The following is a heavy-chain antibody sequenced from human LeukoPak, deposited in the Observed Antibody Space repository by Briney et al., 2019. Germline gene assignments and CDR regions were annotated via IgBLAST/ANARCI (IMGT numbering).Heavy chain of an antibody. Sequence: PSETLSLTCTVSGYSISSGYYWGWIRQPPGKGLEWIGSIYHSGSTYYNPSLKSQVTISVDTSKNQFSLKLSSVTAADTAVYYCARANRHVDIVVVPAASNWFDPWGQGTLVTVSS. D-gene: IGHD2-2*01. V-gene: IGHV4-38-2*02. CDR1: GYSISSGYY. J-gene: IGHJ5*02. CDR3: ARANRHVDIVVVPAASNWFDP. CDR2: IYHSGST.